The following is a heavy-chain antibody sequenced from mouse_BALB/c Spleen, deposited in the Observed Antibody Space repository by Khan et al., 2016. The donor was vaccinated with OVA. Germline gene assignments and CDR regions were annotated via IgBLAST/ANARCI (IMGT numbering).Heavy chain of an antibody. V-gene: IGHV1-7*01. CDR2: INPTSGYT. Sequence: QIQLVQSGAELAKSGASVKMSCKASGYTFTTYWMHWVKQRPGQGLEWIGYINPTSGYTDYNEKFKDRATLSADKSSSTAYMQLSSLTSEDSAVYYCTRDRIDYWGQGTTLTVSS. CDR3: TRDRIDY. CDR1: GYTFTTYW. J-gene: IGHJ2*01.